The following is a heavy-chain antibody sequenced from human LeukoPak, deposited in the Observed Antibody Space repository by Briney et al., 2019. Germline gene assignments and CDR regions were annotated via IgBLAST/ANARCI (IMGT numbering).Heavy chain of an antibody. CDR2: IIPIFGTA. CDR1: GGTFSSYA. CDR3: AREGRWLQRYYFDY. Sequence: SVKVSCKASGGTFSSYAISWVRQAPGQGLEWMGGIIPIFGTANYAQKFKGRVTITADESTSTAYMELSSLRSEDTAVYSCAREGRWLQRYYFDYWGQGTLVTVSS. V-gene: IGHV1-69*13. J-gene: IGHJ4*02. D-gene: IGHD5-24*01.